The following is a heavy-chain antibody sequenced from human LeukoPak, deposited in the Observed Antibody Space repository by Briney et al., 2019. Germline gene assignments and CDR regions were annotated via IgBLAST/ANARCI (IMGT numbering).Heavy chain of an antibody. J-gene: IGHJ4*02. D-gene: IGHD5-18*01. CDR2: IYYSGST. CDR1: GGSISSSSYY. CDR3: VRKKDTAMVIDY. Sequence: PSGTLSLTCTVSGGSISSSSYYWGWIRQPPGKGLEWIGSIYYSGSTYYNPSLKSRVTISVDTSKNQFSLKLSSVTAADAAVYYCVRKKDTAMVIDYWGQGTLVTVSS. V-gene: IGHV4-39*01.